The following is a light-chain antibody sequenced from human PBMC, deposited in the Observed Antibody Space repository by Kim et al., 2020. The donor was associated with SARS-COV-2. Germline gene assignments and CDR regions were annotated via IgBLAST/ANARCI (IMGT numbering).Light chain of an antibody. CDR3: CSYAGSNDVV. CDR1: SSDVGGYNY. J-gene: IGLJ2*01. CDR2: DVS. V-gene: IGLV2-11*01. Sequence: QSALTQPRSVSGSPGQSITISCTGTSSDVGGYNYVTWYQQHPGKAPKVIIYDVSKRPSGIPDRFSGSKSGNTASLTISGLQTEDEGDYHCCSYAGSNDVVFGGGTKVTVL.